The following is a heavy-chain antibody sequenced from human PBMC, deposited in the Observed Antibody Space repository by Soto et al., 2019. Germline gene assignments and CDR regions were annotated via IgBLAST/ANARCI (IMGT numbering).Heavy chain of an antibody. J-gene: IGHJ4*02. Sequence: GAPVKVSCKASGYTFTTYAMHWVRQAPGQRLEWMGWINAGNGYTKYSQKFQGRVTITRDTSASTAYMELSSLRSEDTAVYYCAKTGHNWNYNYYFDYWGQGTLVTVS. CDR1: GYTFTTYA. D-gene: IGHD1-7*01. CDR2: INAGNGYT. V-gene: IGHV1-3*01. CDR3: AKTGHNWNYNYYFDY.